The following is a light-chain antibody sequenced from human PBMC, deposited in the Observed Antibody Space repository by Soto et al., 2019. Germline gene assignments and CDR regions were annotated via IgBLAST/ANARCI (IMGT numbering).Light chain of an antibody. CDR3: QQYNNLSRT. V-gene: IGKV1-5*01. J-gene: IGKJ2*01. Sequence: DIQMTQSPATLSASLGDIATISCRASQSLRSWLAWYQQKPGKAPKLLIYDASTMDTGIPSRFSGSGSGTDFTLTISSLQPDDFAAYYCQQYNNLSRTFGQGTKVEIK. CDR1: QSLRSW. CDR2: DAS.